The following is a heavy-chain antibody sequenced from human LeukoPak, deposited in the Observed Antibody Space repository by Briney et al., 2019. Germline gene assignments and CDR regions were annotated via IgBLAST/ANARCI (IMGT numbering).Heavy chain of an antibody. D-gene: IGHD3-10*01. CDR3: EAYGSV. J-gene: IGHJ4*02. CDR2: IKEDGSET. V-gene: IGHV3-7*03. Sequence: GGSLGLSCAASGLIFSNYWMTWVRQAPGKGLEWVANIKEDGSETNYVDSVKGRFTISRDNDKNILYLQMNSLRAEDTAVYYCEAYGSVWGQGTLVIVSS. CDR1: GLIFSNYW.